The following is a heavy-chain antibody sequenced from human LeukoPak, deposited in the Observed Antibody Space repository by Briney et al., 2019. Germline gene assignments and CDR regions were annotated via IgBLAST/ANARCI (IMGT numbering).Heavy chain of an antibody. CDR1: GFTVSSNY. J-gene: IGHJ6*02. CDR2: IYSGGST. Sequence: PGGSLRLSCAASGFTVSSNYMSWVRQAPGKGLEWVSVIYSGGSTYYADSVKGRFTISRDNSKNTLYLQMNSLRAEDTAVYYCARARNGLWQGYVPGPYYYYYGMDVWGQGTTVTVSS. CDR3: ARARNGLWQGYVPGPYYYYYGMDV. V-gene: IGHV3-53*01. D-gene: IGHD5-12*01.